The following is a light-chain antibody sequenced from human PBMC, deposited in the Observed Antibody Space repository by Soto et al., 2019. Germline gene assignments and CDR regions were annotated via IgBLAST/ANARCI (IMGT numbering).Light chain of an antibody. Sequence: DIQMTQSPSTLSASVGDRVTITCQASQSIKSWLAWYQQKPGKAPKLLIFKASTLESGVPSRFSGSGSGTEFTLTISSLQPDDFATYYCQQYESYSVTFGQGTRLEIK. CDR2: KAS. J-gene: IGKJ5*01. V-gene: IGKV1-5*03. CDR1: QSIKSW. CDR3: QQYESYSVT.